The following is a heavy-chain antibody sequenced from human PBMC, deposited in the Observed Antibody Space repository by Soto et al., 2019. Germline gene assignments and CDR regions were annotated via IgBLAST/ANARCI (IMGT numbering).Heavy chain of an antibody. D-gene: IGHD6-6*01. V-gene: IGHV1-69*13. CDR3: AAGSSSLGRAPA. CDR2: IIPIFGTA. Sequence: SVKVSCKASGCTFSSYAISWVRQAPGQGLEWMGGIIPIFGTANYAQKFQGRVTITADESTSTAYMELSSLRSEDTAVYYCAAGSSSLGRAPAWGQGTLVTVSS. CDR1: GCTFSSYA. J-gene: IGHJ4*02.